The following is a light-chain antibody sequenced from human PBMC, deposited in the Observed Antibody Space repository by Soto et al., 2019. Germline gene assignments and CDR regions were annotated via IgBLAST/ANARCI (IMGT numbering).Light chain of an antibody. CDR1: SSNVGAPNY. J-gene: IGLJ2*01. CDR2: DDY. Sequence: QSVLTQPPSASGSPGQSVTISCTGTSSNVGAPNYVPWYQHHPETAPKLVIYDDYKRPSGVPDRFSGSKSGNSASLTVTGLQAEDEADYYCKSYETSQSDGVFGGGTKLTVL. CDR3: KSYETSQSDGV. V-gene: IGLV1-40*01.